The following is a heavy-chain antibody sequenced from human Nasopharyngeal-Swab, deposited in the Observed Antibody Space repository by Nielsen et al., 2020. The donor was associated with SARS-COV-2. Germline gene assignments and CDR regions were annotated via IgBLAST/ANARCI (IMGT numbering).Heavy chain of an antibody. Sequence: SLKISCAASGFTFSDYYMSWIRQAPGKGLEWVSYISSSSSYTNYADSVKGRFTISRDNAKNSLYLQMNSLRAEDTAVYYCARDRTDYDFWSGYSSYYYYYMDVWGKGTTVTVSS. V-gene: IGHV3-11*06. J-gene: IGHJ6*03. CDR3: ARDRTDYDFWSGYSSYYYYYMDV. CDR1: GFTFSDYY. D-gene: IGHD3-3*01. CDR2: ISSSSSYT.